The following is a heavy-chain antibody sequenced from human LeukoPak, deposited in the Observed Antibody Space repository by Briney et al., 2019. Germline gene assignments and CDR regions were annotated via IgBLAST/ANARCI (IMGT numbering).Heavy chain of an antibody. D-gene: IGHD3-16*01. CDR1: GYSFTRNG. Sequence: ASVKVSCKPSGYSFTRNGISWVRQAPGQGLEWMAWISANSGNTNYAQNFQDRVTLTTDTSTSTAYMELRSLRSDDTAVHYCARDVNYAFDYWGQGTLVTVSS. CDR3: ARDVNYAFDY. CDR2: ISANSGNT. J-gene: IGHJ4*02. V-gene: IGHV1-18*01.